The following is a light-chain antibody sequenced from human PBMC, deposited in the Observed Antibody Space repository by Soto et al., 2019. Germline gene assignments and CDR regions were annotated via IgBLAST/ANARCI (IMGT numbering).Light chain of an antibody. Sequence: SYELTQPPSVSVAPGKTARITCGGNNIGSKSVHWYQQKPGQAPVLVIYYVSARPSGIPERFSGSNSGNTATLTISRVEAGDDADYCCQLWDSSSDLYVFGTGTKVTVL. V-gene: IGLV3-21*04. CDR3: QLWDSSSDLYV. CDR1: NIGSKS. CDR2: YVS. J-gene: IGLJ1*01.